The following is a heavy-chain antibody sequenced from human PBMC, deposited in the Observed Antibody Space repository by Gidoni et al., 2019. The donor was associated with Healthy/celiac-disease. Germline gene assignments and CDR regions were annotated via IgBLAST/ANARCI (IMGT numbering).Heavy chain of an antibody. J-gene: IGHJ4*02. CDR1: GDSVSSNSAA. CDR3: ARVGYDFWSGSDYFDY. Sequence: QVQLQQSGPGLVKPSQTLSLTCAISGDSVSSNSAAWNWIRQSPSRGLEWLGRTYYMSKWYNDYAVSVKSRITINPDTSKNQFSLQLNSVTPEDTAVYYCARVGYDFWSGSDYFDYWGQGTLVTVSS. CDR2: TYYMSKWYN. D-gene: IGHD3-3*01. V-gene: IGHV6-1*01.